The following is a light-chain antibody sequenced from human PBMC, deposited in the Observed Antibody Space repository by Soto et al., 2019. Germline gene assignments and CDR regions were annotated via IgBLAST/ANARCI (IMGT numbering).Light chain of an antibody. CDR2: WAS. Sequence: DIVMTQSPDSLAVSLCESSTINCKSSQSVLYSSNNKNYLAWYQQKPGQSPKLLIYWASTRDSGVPDRFSGRGSGTDFTLTISSLQAEDVAIYSCQQYYSVPPLTFGGGTKVEIK. CDR3: QQYYSVPPLT. V-gene: IGKV4-1*01. J-gene: IGKJ4*01. CDR1: QSVLYSSNNKNY.